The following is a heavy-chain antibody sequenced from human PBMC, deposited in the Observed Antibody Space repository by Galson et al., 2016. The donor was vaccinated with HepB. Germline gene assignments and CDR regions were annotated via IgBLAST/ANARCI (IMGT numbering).Heavy chain of an antibody. J-gene: IGHJ4*02. CDR3: AKNLDSGWHLPFDS. CDR1: GFSVRSNY. D-gene: IGHD3-22*01. CDR2: IYSGGAT. V-gene: IGHV3-53*01. Sequence: SGFSVRSNYMNWVRQAPGRGLEWVSVIYSGGATSYADSVKGRFTISRDTSNNTVFLQMNSLRTEDTAVYYCAKNLDSGWHLPFDSWGQGTLVTVSS.